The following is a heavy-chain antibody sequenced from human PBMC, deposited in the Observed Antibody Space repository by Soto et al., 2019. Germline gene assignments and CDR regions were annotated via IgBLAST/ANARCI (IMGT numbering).Heavy chain of an antibody. V-gene: IGHV3-74*01. D-gene: IGHD1-1*01. CDR1: GFTFSMYW. Sequence: PGGSLRLSCAASGFTFSMYWMHWVRQVPGKGPEWVSRINDDGSHTNYAGSVKGRFTISRDNAKNTLYLQMNDLRAEDTAVYYCTRGPRSTSTGTGAFWGQGTLVTVSS. CDR2: INDDGSHT. J-gene: IGHJ4*02. CDR3: TRGPRSTSTGTGAF.